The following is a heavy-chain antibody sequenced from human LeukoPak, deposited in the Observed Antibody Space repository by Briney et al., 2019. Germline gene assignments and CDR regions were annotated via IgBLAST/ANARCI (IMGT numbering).Heavy chain of an antibody. D-gene: IGHD3-9*01. V-gene: IGHV3-30*02. CDR3: WKRGSLTECDY. Sequence: PGGSLRLSCAASGFTFKNYGMHWVRQAPGKGLEWVALIQPDGNDKYYVDSVKGRFTVSRDNSKNTLYLQLNSLRAEDTAVYYCWKRGSLTECDYWGQGTLVTVSS. J-gene: IGHJ4*02. CDR1: GFTFKNYG. CDR2: IQPDGNDK.